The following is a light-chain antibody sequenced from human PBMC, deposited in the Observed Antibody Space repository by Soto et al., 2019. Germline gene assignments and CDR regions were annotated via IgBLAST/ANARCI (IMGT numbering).Light chain of an antibody. J-gene: IGKJ1*01. V-gene: IGKV4-1*01. Sequence: DIVMTQSPDSLAVSLGERATINCKSSQSVLHSSNNKNYLAWYQQRPGQPPKLLIYWASTRELGVPDRFSGSGSGTDFTITISSLQAEDVAVYFCQQYYTTPPTFGQGTKVEI. CDR3: QQYYTTPPT. CDR2: WAS. CDR1: QSVLHSSNNKNY.